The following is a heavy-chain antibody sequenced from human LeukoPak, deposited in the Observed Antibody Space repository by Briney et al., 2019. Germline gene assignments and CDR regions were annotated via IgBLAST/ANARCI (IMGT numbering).Heavy chain of an antibody. CDR1: GFTFNTFN. J-gene: IGHJ4*02. V-gene: IGHV3-21*01. Sequence: TGGSLRLSCAASGFTFNTFNMNWVRQAPGKGLERVSSITSGGDYIYYADSVKGRFTTSRDNAKNSLSLQLNSLRVEDTAVYYCARGHYDVLAASYKWTPDYWGQGTLVTVSS. D-gene: IGHD3-9*01. CDR3: ARGHYDVLAASYKWTPDY. CDR2: ITSGGDYI.